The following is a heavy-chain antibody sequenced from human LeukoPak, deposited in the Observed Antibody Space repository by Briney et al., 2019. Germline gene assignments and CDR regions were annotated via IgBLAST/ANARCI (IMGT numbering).Heavy chain of an antibody. D-gene: IGHD3-22*01. Sequence: PSETLSLTCTVSGGSISSYYWSWIRQPPVKGLEWIGYIYYSGSTNYNPSLKSRVTISVDTSKNQFSLKLSSVTAADTAVYYCARDNGSGLIWFDPWGQGTLVTVSS. J-gene: IGHJ5*02. V-gene: IGHV4-59*01. CDR3: ARDNGSGLIWFDP. CDR2: IYYSGST. CDR1: GGSISSYY.